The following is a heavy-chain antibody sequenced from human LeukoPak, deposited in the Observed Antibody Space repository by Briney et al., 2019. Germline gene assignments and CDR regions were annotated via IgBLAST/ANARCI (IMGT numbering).Heavy chain of an antibody. J-gene: IGHJ6*02. D-gene: IGHD7-27*01. CDR1: GFAFNNYA. CDR3: AKTSLGHAPYYYTMDV. CDR2: IGGSGTST. V-gene: IGHV3-23*01. Sequence: GASLRLSCAASGFAFNNYAMIWVRQAPGKGQEWVSAIGGSGTSTFSADSLKDRFIISRDNSKNTLYLQMNSLRAGDTAVYYCAKTSLGHAPYYYTMDVWGQGTTVTVSS.